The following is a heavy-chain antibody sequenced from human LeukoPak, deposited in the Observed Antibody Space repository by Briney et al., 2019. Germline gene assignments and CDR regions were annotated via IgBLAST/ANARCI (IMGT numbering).Heavy chain of an antibody. D-gene: IGHD3-22*01. CDR2: MSPSGTT. J-gene: IGHJ4*02. CDR1: GGSISSYY. CDR3: ARGQDDRSGTFDY. Sequence: SETLPLTCTVSGGSISSYYLSWIRQPPGKGLDWITYMSPSGTTKYNPSLKSRVTTSVDTSRTQFSLRLSSVTAADTAVYYCARGQDDRSGTFDYWGQGILVTVSS. V-gene: IGHV4-4*08.